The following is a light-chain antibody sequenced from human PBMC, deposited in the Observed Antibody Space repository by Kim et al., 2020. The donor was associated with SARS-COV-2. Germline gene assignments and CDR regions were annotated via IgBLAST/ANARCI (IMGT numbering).Light chain of an antibody. V-gene: IGLV3-19*01. CDR3: NSRDSSGNHEV. CDR2: GKN. Sequence: ALGQTVRITGQGDSLRSYYASWYQQKPGQAPVLVIYGKNNRPSGIPDRFSGSSSGNTASLTITGAQAEDEADYYCNSRDSSGNHEVFGGGTKVTVL. J-gene: IGLJ2*01. CDR1: SLRSYY.